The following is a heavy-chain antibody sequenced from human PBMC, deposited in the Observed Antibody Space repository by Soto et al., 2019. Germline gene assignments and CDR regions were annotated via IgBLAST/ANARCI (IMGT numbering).Heavy chain of an antibody. Sequence: ASVKVSCKASGYTFTAYAIHWVRQAPGQRLEWMGWINAGNGYTEYSQRFQARVTVIRDASASTVYLELSSLRSEDTAVYYCARATDSSAYEPLDCWGQGTLVTVSS. CDR2: INAGNGYT. V-gene: IGHV1-3*01. CDR3: ARATDSSAYEPLDC. D-gene: IGHD3-22*01. J-gene: IGHJ4*02. CDR1: GYTFTAYA.